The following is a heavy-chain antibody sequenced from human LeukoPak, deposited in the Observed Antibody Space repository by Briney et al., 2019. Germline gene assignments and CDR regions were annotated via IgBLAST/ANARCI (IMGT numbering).Heavy chain of an antibody. J-gene: IGHJ4*02. V-gene: IGHV3-74*01. D-gene: IGHD3-16*01. CDR3: AREWGFHFDY. CDR2: ISSDGSAT. CDR1: GFTFSGSW. Sequence: GGSLRLSCVASGFTFSGSWMHWVRQAPGKGLVWVSRISSDGSATTYADPVKGRFTIYRDNAKNTLYLQMSSLRADDTAVYYCAREWGFHFDYWGQGTLVTVSS.